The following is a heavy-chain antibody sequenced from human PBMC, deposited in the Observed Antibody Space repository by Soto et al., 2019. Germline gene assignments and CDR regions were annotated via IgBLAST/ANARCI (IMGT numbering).Heavy chain of an antibody. J-gene: IGHJ6*02. D-gene: IGHD3-9*01. CDR2: ISGYNGNT. CDR3: ARIPHNFNWVPYGLDV. V-gene: IGHV1-18*04. CDR1: GYIFTSYG. Sequence: GASVKVSCKASGYIFTSYGFSWVRQAPGQGLEWMGWISGYNGNTNYAQKFQGRVTMTTETSTRTAYMELSRLRSDDTAVYHCARIPHNFNWVPYGLDVWGQGTTVTVSS.